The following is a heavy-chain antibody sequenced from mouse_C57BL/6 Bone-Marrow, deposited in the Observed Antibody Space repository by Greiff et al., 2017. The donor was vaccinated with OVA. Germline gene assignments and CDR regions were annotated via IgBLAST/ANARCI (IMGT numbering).Heavy chain of an antibody. CDR3: ARGDYGPAWFAY. V-gene: IGHV1-69*01. J-gene: IGHJ3*01. CDR1: GYTFTSYW. D-gene: IGHD1-2*01. CDR2: IDPSDSYT. Sequence: QVQLQQPGAELVKPGASVKLSCKASGYTFTSYWMHWVKQRPGQGLEWIGEIDPSDSYTNYNQKFKGKSTLTVDKSSSTAYMQLSSLTSEDSAVYYCARGDYGPAWFAYWGQGTLVTVSA.